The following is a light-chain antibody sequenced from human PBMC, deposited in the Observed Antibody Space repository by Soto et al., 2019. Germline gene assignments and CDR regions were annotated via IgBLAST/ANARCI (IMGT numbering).Light chain of an antibody. J-gene: IGKJ5*01. CDR1: QSISSY. CDR3: QQNYSIPIT. V-gene: IGKV1-39*01. CDR2: GAS. Sequence: DIQMTQSPSSLSASVGDRVTITCRASQSISSYLNWYQQKPGKAPDLLIYGASSLQSGVTSRFTGSGSGTDFTLTITDLQPEDFATYYCQQNYSIPITFGQGTRLEIK.